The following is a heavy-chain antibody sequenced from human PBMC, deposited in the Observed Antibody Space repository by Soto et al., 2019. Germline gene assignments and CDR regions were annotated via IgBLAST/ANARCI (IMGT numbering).Heavy chain of an antibody. CDR3: ARVPMPWQVLRLDFDY. J-gene: IGHJ4*02. V-gene: IGHV1-18*01. Sequence: ASVKVSCKASGYTFTSYGISLVRQAPGQGLEWMGWISAYNGNTNYAQKLQGRVTMTTDTYKSTAYMELRSLRSDDTDVYYCARVPMPWQVLRLDFDYWGQGTLVTVSS. CDR1: GYTFTSYG. CDR2: ISAYNGNT. D-gene: IGHD6-19*01.